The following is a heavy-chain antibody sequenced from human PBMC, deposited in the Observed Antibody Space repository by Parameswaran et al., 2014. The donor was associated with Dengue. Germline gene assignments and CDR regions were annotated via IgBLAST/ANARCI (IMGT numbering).Heavy chain of an antibody. CDR2: IYYSGST. Sequence: PGKGLEWIGSIYYSGSTYYNPSLKSRVTISVDTSKNQFSLKLSSVTAADTAVYYCARPVGWYGGFDYWGQGTLVTVSS. CDR3: ARPVGWYGGFDY. D-gene: IGHD6-19*01. V-gene: IGHV4-39*01. J-gene: IGHJ4*02.